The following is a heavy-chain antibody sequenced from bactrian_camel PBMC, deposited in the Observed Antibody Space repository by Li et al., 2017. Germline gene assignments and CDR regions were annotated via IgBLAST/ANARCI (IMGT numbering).Heavy chain of an antibody. J-gene: IGHJ4*01. CDR3: AADNSPRPGAMALNPQYWDN. V-gene: IGHV3S40*01. CDR2: IYTSDPIT. D-gene: IGHD1*01. CDR1: GFTVTHVQ. Sequence: VQLVESGGDLVQPGGSLQLTCAASGFTVTHVQMTWVRQAPGKQREGVATIYTSDPITYYADSVKGRFTISLDRARGTMNLQMNSLQPDDTAMYYCAADNSPRPGAMALNPQYWDNWGQGTQVTVS.